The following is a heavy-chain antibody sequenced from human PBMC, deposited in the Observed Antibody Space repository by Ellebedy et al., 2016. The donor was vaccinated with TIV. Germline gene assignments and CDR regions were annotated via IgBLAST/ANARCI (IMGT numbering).Heavy chain of an antibody. CDR1: GGTFTSYG. J-gene: IGHJ5*02. D-gene: IGHD3-22*01. Sequence: SVQVSCXASGGTFTSYGITWVRQAPGQGLEWLGGLIPIFGTANYARKFQGRVTITADESTSTAYMELSSLRSDDTAVYYCARGRKRHSYDTSGYPGWFNPWGQGTLVTVSS. CDR2: LIPIFGTA. V-gene: IGHV1-69*13. CDR3: ARGRKRHSYDTSGYPGWFNP.